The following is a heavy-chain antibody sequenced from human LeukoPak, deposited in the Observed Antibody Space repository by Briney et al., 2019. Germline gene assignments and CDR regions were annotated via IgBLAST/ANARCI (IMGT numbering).Heavy chain of an antibody. D-gene: IGHD3-22*01. CDR3: ARYYYDSSGSDDY. V-gene: IGHV1-2*02. Sequence: ASVKVSCKASGYTFTDYYMHWVRQAPGQGLEWMGWINPNSGGTNYAQKFQGRVTMTRDTSISTAYMELSRLRSDDTAVYYCARYYYDSSGSDDYWGQGTLVTVSS. CDR2: INPNSGGT. CDR1: GYTFTDYY. J-gene: IGHJ4*02.